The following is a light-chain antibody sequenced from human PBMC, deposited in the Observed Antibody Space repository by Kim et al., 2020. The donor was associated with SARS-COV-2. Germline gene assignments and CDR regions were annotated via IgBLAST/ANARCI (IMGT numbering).Light chain of an antibody. CDR2: DAS. CDR1: QDISNY. CDR3: QKYKSVPWT. J-gene: IGKJ1*01. Sequence: DIQMTQSPSSLSASVGDRVTITCRASQDISNYLAWYQQGPGKVPKLLIYDASALQSWVPSRFAGSGSGTDFTLTITNLQPEDVATYYCQKYKSVPWTFGPGTRVEIK. V-gene: IGKV1-27*01.